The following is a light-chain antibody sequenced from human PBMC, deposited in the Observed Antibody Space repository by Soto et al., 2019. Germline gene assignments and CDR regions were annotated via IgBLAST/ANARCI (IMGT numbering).Light chain of an antibody. CDR1: SSNIGNNY. Sequence: QSVLTQPASVAAAPGQKVTISCSGSSSNIGNNYVSWYQQLPGTAPKLLIYDNNNRPSGIPDRFSGSKSGTSATLGITGLQTGDEADYYCGTWDSSLSAGVFGGGTKLTVL. CDR3: GTWDSSLSAGV. J-gene: IGLJ3*02. CDR2: DNN. V-gene: IGLV1-51*01.